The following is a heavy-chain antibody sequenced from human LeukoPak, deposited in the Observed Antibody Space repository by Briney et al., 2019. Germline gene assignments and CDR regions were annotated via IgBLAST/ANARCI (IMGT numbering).Heavy chain of an antibody. V-gene: IGHV3-30*18. CDR1: GFTFSSYG. J-gene: IGHJ4*02. Sequence: PGGSLRLSCAASGFTFSSYGMQWVRQAPGKGLEWVAVISYDGSNKYYADSVKGRFTISRDNSKNTLYLQMNSLRAEDTAVYYCAKDPGLGSHRNTTDDYWGQGTLVTVSS. CDR3: AKDPGLGSHRNTTDDY. D-gene: IGHD1-26*01. CDR2: ISYDGSNK.